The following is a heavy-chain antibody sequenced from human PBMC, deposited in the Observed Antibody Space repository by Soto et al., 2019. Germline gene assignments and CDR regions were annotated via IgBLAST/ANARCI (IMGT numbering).Heavy chain of an antibody. J-gene: IGHJ4*02. V-gene: IGHV1-46*01. CDR1: GDTFSSNY. Sequence: ASVKFSCKATGDTFSSNYMHWVRQAPGQGLEWVGIINPSGDTTSYARQFQGRVTLTRDSSTNTLYMELSSLRSGDTALYYCARGRGSSGWYYFDYWGQGTLVTVSS. CDR3: ARGRGSSGWYYFDY. D-gene: IGHD6-19*01. CDR2: INPSGDTT.